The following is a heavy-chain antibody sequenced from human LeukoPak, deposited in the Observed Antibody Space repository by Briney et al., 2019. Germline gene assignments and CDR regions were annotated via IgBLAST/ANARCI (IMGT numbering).Heavy chain of an antibody. Sequence: PGGSLRLSCAASGFTFSSYWMSWVRQAPGKGLEWVANIKQDGSEKYYVDSVKGRFTISRDNAKNSLYLQMNSLRAEDTAVYYCARDSFIMITFGGVIAGDYWGQGTLVTVSS. J-gene: IGHJ4*02. CDR2: IKQDGSEK. CDR1: GFTFSSYW. V-gene: IGHV3-7*01. CDR3: ARDSFIMITFGGVIAGDY. D-gene: IGHD3-16*02.